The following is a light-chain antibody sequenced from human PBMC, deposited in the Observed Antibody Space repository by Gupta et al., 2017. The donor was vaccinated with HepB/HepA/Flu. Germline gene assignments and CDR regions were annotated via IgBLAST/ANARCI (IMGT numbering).Light chain of an antibody. J-gene: IGKJ4*01. CDR2: DAS. CDR3: QKRGHGPLT. Sequence: EFVLTQSPATLSLSPGERATLCCRASQSIRTYLAWYQQRPGQTPRLLIYDASNRATGRPARCSGSGPGTDVTLIISRLEAEDFARFYCQKRGHGPLTFGRGTKVEIK. V-gene: IGKV3-11*01. CDR1: QSIRTY.